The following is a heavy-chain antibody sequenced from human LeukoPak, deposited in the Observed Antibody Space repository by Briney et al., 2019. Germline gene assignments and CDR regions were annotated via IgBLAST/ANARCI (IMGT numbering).Heavy chain of an antibody. CDR2: IFRIGST. CDR1: GFSITTGYY. V-gene: IGHV4-38-2*02. Sequence: SETLSLTCTVSGFSITTGYYWAWIRQPPGKGLEWIGTIFRIGSTYYNPSLKSRVTISVDTSKNPFSLKLSSVTAADTALYYCARVIDVAAAGYFDSWAREPRSPSPQ. J-gene: IGHJ4*02. D-gene: IGHD6-13*01. CDR3: ARVIDVAAAGYFDS.